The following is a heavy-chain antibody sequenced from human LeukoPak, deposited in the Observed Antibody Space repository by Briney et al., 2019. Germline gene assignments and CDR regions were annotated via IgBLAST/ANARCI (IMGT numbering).Heavy chain of an antibody. CDR2: INHSGST. V-gene: IGHV4-34*01. D-gene: IGHD2-15*01. CDR3: ARCRGGGYYYYGMDV. J-gene: IGHJ6*02. CDR1: GGSFSGCY. Sequence: SETLSLTCAVYGGSFSGCYWSWIRQPPGKGLEWIGEINHSGSTNYNPSLKSRVTISVDTSKNQFSLKLSSVTAADTAVYYCARCRGGGYYYYGMDVWGQGTTVTVSS.